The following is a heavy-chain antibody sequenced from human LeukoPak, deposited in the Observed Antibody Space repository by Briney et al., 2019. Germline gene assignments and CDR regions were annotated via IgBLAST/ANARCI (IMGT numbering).Heavy chain of an antibody. J-gene: IGHJ4*02. D-gene: IGHD2-2*01. V-gene: IGHV1-24*01. CDR2: FDPEDGET. Sequence: WASVKVSCKVSGYTLTELSMHWVRQAPGKGLEWMGGFDPEDGETIYAQKFQGRVTMTEDTSTDTAYMELSSLRSEDTAVYYCATLLIISRTSFGTPYYFDYWGQGTLVTVSS. CDR3: ATLLIISRTSFGTPYYFDY. CDR1: GYTLTELS.